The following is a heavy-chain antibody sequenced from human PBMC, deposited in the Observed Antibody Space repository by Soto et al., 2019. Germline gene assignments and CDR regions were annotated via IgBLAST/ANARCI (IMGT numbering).Heavy chain of an antibody. V-gene: IGHV3-30-3*01. CDR1: GFTFSTYA. J-gene: IGHJ4*02. CDR3: ARDQGRSITCQLDY. Sequence: GGSLRLSCAVSGFTFSTYAMHWVRQAPGKGLEWVAVISYDGSNTYYADSVKGRFTISRDNMLYLQMNSLRAEDTAVYYCARDQGRSITCQLDYWGQGTLVTVSS. CDR2: ISYDGSNT. D-gene: IGHD2-2*01.